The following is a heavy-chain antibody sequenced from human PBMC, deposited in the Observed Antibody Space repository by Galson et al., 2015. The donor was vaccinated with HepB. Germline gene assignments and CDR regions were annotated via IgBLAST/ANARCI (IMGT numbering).Heavy chain of an antibody. CDR3: ARASRGSYGRPGKFGDY. D-gene: IGHD1-26*01. Sequence: SLRLSCAASGFTFSSYAMHWVRQAPGKGLEWVAVISYDGSNKYYADSVKGRFTISRDNSKNTLYLQMNSLRAEDTAVYYCARASRGSYGRPGKFGDYWGQGTLVTVSS. CDR1: GFTFSSYA. J-gene: IGHJ4*02. V-gene: IGHV3-30*04. CDR2: ISYDGSNK.